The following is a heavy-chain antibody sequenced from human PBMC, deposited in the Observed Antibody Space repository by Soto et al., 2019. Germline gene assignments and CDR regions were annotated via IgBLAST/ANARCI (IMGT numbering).Heavy chain of an antibody. V-gene: IGHV3-48*03. CDR1: GFTFSSYE. CDR2: ISSSGSTK. Sequence: EVQLVESGGGLVQPGGSLRLSCAASGFTFSSYEMNWVRQAPGKGLEWVSYISSSGSTKYYADSMRGRFTISRDNAKNSLYLQMNSLRDEDTAVYYCAREVATICSLVSSAGWFDPWGQGTLVTVSS. J-gene: IGHJ5*02. CDR3: AREVATICSLVSSAGWFDP. D-gene: IGHD5-12*01.